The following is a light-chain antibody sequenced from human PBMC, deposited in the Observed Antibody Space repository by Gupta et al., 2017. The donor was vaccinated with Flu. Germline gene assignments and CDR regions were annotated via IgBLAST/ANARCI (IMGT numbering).Light chain of an antibody. J-gene: IGKJ3*01. V-gene: IGKV3D-15*01. CDR1: QSVRTN. CDR2: GAS. CDR3: QQYDNWPLT. Sequence: PATLSVSPGERATLSCRASQSVRTNLAWYQQKPGQAPRLLISGASDRDSGFPGRFSGSGSGTEFTLTISSLQSEDFAVYYCQQYDNWPLTFGGGAKVDIK.